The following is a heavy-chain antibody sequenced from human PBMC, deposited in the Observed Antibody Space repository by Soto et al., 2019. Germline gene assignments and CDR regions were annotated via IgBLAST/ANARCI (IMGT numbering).Heavy chain of an antibody. CDR2: TYYRSKWYN. V-gene: IGHV6-1*01. CDR3: ARVGDLVDIVATIGSYFDY. J-gene: IGHJ4*02. Sequence: QSQTLSLTCAISGDSVSSNSAAWNWIRQSPSRGLEWLGRTYYRSKWYNDYAVSVKSRITINPDTSKNQFSLQLNSVTPEDTAVYYCARVGDLVDIVATIGSYFDYWGQGTLVTVSS. CDR1: GDSVSSNSAA. D-gene: IGHD5-12*01.